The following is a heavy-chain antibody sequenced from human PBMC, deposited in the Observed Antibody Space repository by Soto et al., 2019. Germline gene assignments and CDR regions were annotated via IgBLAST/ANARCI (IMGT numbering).Heavy chain of an antibody. J-gene: IGHJ5*02. V-gene: IGHV3-23*01. CDR2: ISGSGGST. Sequence: GGSLRLSCAASGFTFSSYAMSWVRQAPGKGLEWVSAISGSGGSTYYADSVKGRFTISRDNSKNTLYLQMNSLRAEDTAVYYCARIPVDTSMIYWFDPWGQGTLVTVSS. CDR3: ARIPVDTSMIYWFDP. D-gene: IGHD5-18*01. CDR1: GFTFSSYA.